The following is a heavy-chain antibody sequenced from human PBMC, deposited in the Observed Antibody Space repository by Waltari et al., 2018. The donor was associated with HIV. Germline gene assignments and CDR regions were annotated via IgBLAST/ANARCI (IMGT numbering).Heavy chain of an antibody. CDR1: GGHFSSYA. J-gene: IGHJ3*02. D-gene: IGHD2-8*01. CDR3: AREGKMAGDAFDI. V-gene: IGHV1-69*01. CDR2: IIPIFGTA. Sequence: QVQMVQSGAEVKKPGSSVKVSCELSGGHFSSYAISWVRQAPGQGREGMGGIIPIFGTAKYAQKFQSRVTITADEATSTAYMELSSLRSEDTAVYYCAREGKMAGDAFDIWGQGTMVTVSS.